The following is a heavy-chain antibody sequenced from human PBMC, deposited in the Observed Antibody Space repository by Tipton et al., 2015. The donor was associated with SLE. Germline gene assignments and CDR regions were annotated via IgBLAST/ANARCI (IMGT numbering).Heavy chain of an antibody. CDR3: AKDRGSSDDAFDI. CDR1: GFTFSSYG. Sequence: SLRLSCAASGFTFSSYGMHWVRQAPGKGLEWVAFIRYDGSNKYYADSVKGRFTISRDNSKNTLYLQMNSLRAEDTAVYYCAKDRGSSDDAFDIWGQGTMVTVSS. D-gene: IGHD6-6*01. J-gene: IGHJ3*02. CDR2: IRYDGSNK. V-gene: IGHV3-30*02.